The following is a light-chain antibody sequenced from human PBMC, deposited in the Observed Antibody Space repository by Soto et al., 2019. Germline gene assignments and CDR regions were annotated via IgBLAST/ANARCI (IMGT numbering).Light chain of an antibody. CDR3: ATWDESLRGGV. V-gene: IGLV1-44*01. CDR1: SSNIGSNA. CDR2: TND. Sequence: QPVLTQPPSASGTPGQRVTISCSGGSSNIGSNAVNWYRQLPGTAPKLLIYTNDQRPSGVPDRFSGSKSGTSASLAISGLQSEDEADYYCATWDESLRGGVFGGGTKVTVL. J-gene: IGLJ3*02.